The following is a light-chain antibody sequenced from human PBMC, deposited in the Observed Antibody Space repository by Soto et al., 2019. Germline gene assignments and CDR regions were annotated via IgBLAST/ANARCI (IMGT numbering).Light chain of an antibody. CDR1: QEITSF. CDR3: QQYNNWPPIT. Sequence: DIVMTQSPDSLAVSLGERTTITCRSSQEITSFVAWYQQQPEKAPKLLIFATSRLQTGVPSRFSGSGSGTAFTLTISSLQSEDFAVYYCQQYNNWPPITFGQGTRREI. V-gene: IGKV1-9*01. J-gene: IGKJ5*01. CDR2: ATS.